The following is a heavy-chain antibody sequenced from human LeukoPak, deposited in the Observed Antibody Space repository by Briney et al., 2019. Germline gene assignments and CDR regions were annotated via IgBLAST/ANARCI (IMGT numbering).Heavy chain of an antibody. Sequence: PSETLSLTCAVSGGSFSGYYWNWIRQPPGKGLEWIGEINHSGSTNYNPSLKSRVTMSVDTSKNQFSLKLSSVTAADTAVYYCARDRGTWNDDGFDYWGQGTLVTVSS. V-gene: IGHV4-34*01. CDR1: GGSFSGYY. CDR3: ARDRGTWNDDGFDY. J-gene: IGHJ4*02. D-gene: IGHD1-1*01. CDR2: INHSGST.